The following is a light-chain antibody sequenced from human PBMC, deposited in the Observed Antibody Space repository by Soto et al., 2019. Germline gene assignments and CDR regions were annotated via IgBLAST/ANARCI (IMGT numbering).Light chain of an antibody. CDR1: QSITTW. V-gene: IGKV1-5*03. CDR3: QQYSTSPWT. CDR2: KAS. Sequence: DIRMTQSPSTLSASVGDRVTITCRASQSITTWLAWYQQKPGKAPKLLIYKASSLESGVPSRFSGSGSGTEFTLTISSLQPDDFATYYCQQYSTSPWTFGQGTKLEIK. J-gene: IGKJ2*02.